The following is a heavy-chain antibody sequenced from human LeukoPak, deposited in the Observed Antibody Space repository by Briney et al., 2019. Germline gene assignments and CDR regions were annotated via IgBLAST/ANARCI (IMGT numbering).Heavy chain of an antibody. CDR2: ISSGSSYM. CDR3: AREITVDY. V-gene: IGHV3-21*01. CDR1: GFTFSSYT. Sequence: PGGSLRLSCAASGFTFSSYTMNWIRQAPGKGLEWLSSISSGSSYMYYADSVKGRFTISRDNTKNSLYLQMNSLRAEDTAVYYCAREITVDYWGQGTLVTVSS. J-gene: IGHJ4*02. D-gene: IGHD1-14*01.